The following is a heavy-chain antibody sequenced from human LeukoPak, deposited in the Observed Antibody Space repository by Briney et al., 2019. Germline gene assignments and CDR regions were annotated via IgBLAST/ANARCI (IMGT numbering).Heavy chain of an antibody. CDR1: GGSISSGGYS. CDR3: ARVPAYGDYVNY. J-gene: IGHJ4*02. Sequence: PSETLSPTCAVSGGSISSGGYSWSWIRQPPGKGLEWIGYIYYSGSTYYNPSLKSRVTISVDTSKNQFSLKLSSVTAADTAVYYCARVPAYGDYVNYWGQGTLVTVSS. V-gene: IGHV4-30-4*07. CDR2: IYYSGST. D-gene: IGHD4-17*01.